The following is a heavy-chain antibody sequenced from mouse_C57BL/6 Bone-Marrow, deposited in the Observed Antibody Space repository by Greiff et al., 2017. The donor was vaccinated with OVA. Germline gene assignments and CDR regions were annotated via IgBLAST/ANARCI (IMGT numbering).Heavy chain of an antibody. CDR3: TRANYDYFDY. CDR1: GFTFSSYA. D-gene: IGHD1-1*01. Sequence: EVKVVESGEGLVKPGGSLKLSCAASGFTFSSYAMSWVRQTPEKRLEWVAYISSGGDYIYYADTVKGRFTISRDNARNTLYLQMSSLKSEDTAMYYCTRANYDYFDYWGQGTTLTVSS. V-gene: IGHV5-9-1*02. J-gene: IGHJ2*01. CDR2: ISSGGDYI.